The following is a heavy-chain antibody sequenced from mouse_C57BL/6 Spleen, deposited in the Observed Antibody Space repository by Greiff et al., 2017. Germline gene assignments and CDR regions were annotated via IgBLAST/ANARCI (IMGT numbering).Heavy chain of an antibody. D-gene: IGHD1-1*01. V-gene: IGHV14-2*01. Sequence: EVQLQQSGAELVKPGASVKLSCTASGFNIKDYYMHWVKQRTEQGLEWIGRIDPEDGVTKYAPKFQGKATITADTSSNTAYLQLSSLTSEDTAVYYCAPYYYGSRSDYWGQGTTLTVSS. J-gene: IGHJ2*01. CDR3: APYYYGSRSDY. CDR1: GFNIKDYY. CDR2: IDPEDGVT.